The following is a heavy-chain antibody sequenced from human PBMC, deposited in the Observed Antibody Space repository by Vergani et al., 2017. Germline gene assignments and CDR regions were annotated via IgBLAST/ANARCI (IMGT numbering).Heavy chain of an antibody. CDR2: IYYSGSN. D-gene: IGHD3-10*01. V-gene: IGHV4-59*01. CDR3: ARYLSRGDDAFDI. Sequence: QVQLQESGPGLVKPSETLSLTCTVSGGPISSYYWSWIRQPPGKGLEWIGYIYYSGSNNYNPSLKSRVTISVDTSKNQISLKLSSVTAAETSVYYCARYLSRGDDAFDIWGQGTMVTVSS. CDR1: GGPISSYY. J-gene: IGHJ3*02.